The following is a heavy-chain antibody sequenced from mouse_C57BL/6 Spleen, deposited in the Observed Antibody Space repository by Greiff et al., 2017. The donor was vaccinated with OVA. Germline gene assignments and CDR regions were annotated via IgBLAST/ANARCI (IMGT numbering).Heavy chain of an antibody. CDR3: ARYGDYDYETMDY. CDR1: GYTFTSYW. J-gene: IGHJ4*01. CDR2: IHPNSGST. D-gene: IGHD2-4*01. Sequence: VQLQVSGAELVKPGASVKLSCKASGYTFTSYWMHWVKQRPGQGLEWIGLIHPNSGSTNYNEKFKSKATLTVDKSSSTAYMQLSSLTSEDSAVYYCARYGDYDYETMDYWGQGTSVTVSS. V-gene: IGHV1-64*01.